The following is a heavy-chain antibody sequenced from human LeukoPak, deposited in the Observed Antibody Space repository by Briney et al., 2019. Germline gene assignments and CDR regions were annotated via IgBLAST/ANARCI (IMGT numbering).Heavy chain of an antibody. CDR1: GFTFSNAW. Sequence: GGSLRLSCAASGFTFSNAWMSWVRQAPGKGLEWVANIKQDGSEKYYVDSVKGRFTISRDNAKNSLYLQMNSLRAEDTAVYYCAREGDILTGSYYFDYWGQGTLVTVSS. D-gene: IGHD3-9*01. CDR3: AREGDILTGSYYFDY. CDR2: IKQDGSEK. V-gene: IGHV3-7*01. J-gene: IGHJ4*02.